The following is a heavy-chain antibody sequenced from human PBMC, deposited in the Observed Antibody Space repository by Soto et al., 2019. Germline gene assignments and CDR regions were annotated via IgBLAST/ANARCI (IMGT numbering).Heavy chain of an antibody. J-gene: IGHJ4*02. CDR1: GFTCSSYW. V-gene: IGHV3-7*01. Sequence: EVQLVESGGGLVQPGGSLRRSCAASGFTCSSYWMSWVRQAPGKGLEWVANIKQDGSEKYYVDSVKGRFTISRDNAKKSLYLQMNSLRAEDTAVYYCARDPSPDYGDYWGQGTLVTVSS. CDR3: ARDPSPDYGDY. CDR2: IKQDGSEK.